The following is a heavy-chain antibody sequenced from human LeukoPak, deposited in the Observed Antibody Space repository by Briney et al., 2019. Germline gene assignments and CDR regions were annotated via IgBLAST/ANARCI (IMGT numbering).Heavy chain of an antibody. D-gene: IGHD1-7*01. CDR2: INWNGGST. J-gene: IGHJ4*02. V-gene: IGHV3-20*04. CDR3: ARAGLYNWNYEGTAYFDY. CDR1: GFTFDDYG. Sequence: PGGSLRLSCAASGFTFDDYGMSWVRQAPGKGLEWVSGINWNGGSTGCADSVKGRFTISRDNAKNSLYLQMNSLRAEDTALYYCARAGLYNWNYEGTAYFDYWGQGTLVTVSS.